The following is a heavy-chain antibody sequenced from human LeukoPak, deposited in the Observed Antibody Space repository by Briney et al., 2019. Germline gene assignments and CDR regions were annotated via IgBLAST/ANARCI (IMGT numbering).Heavy chain of an antibody. D-gene: IGHD4-17*01. Sequence: SETLSLTCTVSGGSIRYYYWSWIRQSPGKGLEWIGFIYYSGTTNYNPSLKRRVTISVDTSKNQFSLQLRSVTAADTAVYYCAREDPQATVPEGMDVWGQGTTVTVSS. CDR1: GGSIRYYY. CDR2: IYYSGTT. V-gene: IGHV4-59*01. J-gene: IGHJ6*02. CDR3: AREDPQATVPEGMDV.